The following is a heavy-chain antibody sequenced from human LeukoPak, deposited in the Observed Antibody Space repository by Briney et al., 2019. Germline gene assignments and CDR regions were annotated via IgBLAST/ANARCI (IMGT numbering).Heavy chain of an antibody. CDR1: GGSISSYY. CDR2: IYYSGST. J-gene: IGHJ4*02. CDR3: ARHARAGWGSSGGDLGFDY. D-gene: IGHD6-19*01. V-gene: IGHV4-59*08. Sequence: SETLSLTCTASGGSISSYYWSWIRQPPGKGLEWIGYIYYSGSTNYNPSLKSRVTISVDTSKNQCSLKLSSVTAADTAVYYCARHARAGWGSSGGDLGFDYWGQGTLVTVSS.